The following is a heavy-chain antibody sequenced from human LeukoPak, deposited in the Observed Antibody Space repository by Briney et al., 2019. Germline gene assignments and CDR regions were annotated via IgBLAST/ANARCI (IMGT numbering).Heavy chain of an antibody. J-gene: IGHJ4*02. CDR2: TYYSGST. Sequence: SETLSLTCTVSGGSISSYYWSWIRQPPGKGLEWIGYTYYSGSTNYNPSLKSRVTISVDTSKNQFSLKLSSVTAADTAVYYCARLWDIAVAGSYYFDYWGQGTLVTVSS. D-gene: IGHD6-19*01. CDR3: ARLWDIAVAGSYYFDY. CDR1: GGSISSYY. V-gene: IGHV4-59*08.